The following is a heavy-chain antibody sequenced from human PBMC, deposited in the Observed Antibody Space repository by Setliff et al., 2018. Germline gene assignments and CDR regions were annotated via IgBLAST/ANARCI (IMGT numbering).Heavy chain of an antibody. CDR2: ISAYNGNT. CDR1: GGTFTSYA. Sequence: GASVKVSCKASGGTFTSYAISWVRQAPGQGLEWMGWISAYNGNTNYAQKLQGRVTMTTDTSTSTAYMELSSLRSEDTAVYYCARDSRGLVPAAIEGSYYYYGMDVWGQGTTVTVSS. J-gene: IGHJ6*02. CDR3: ARDSRGLVPAAIEGSYYYYGMDV. V-gene: IGHV1-18*01. D-gene: IGHD2-2*02.